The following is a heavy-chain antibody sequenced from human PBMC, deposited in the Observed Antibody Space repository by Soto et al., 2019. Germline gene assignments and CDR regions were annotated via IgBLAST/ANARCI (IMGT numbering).Heavy chain of an antibody. V-gene: IGHV4-39*01. D-gene: IGHD3-10*01. CDR1: GDSISSSNYF. Sequence: SETLSLTCTVSGDSISSSNYFWGWIRQPPGKGLEWTGTIFYSGSTYYNPSLKSRVTISVDTSKNQFSLKLTSVTAADTALYYCARRYGWLYFDYWGQGSLVT. CDR2: IFYSGST. J-gene: IGHJ4*02. CDR3: ARRYGWLYFDY.